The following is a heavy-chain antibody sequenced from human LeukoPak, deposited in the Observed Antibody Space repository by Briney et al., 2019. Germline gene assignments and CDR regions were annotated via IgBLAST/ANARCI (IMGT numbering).Heavy chain of an antibody. CDR3: ARDRGSTEFDY. D-gene: IGHD1-26*01. V-gene: IGHV3-74*01. J-gene: IGHJ4*02. Sequence: GGSLRLSCAASGFTFSTYWMHWVRQAPGKGLVWVSRINSDGSRISYADSVKGRFTISRDNAKNTLYLQMNSLRAEDTAVYYCARDRGSTEFDYWGQGTLVTVSS. CDR1: GFTFSTYW. CDR2: INSDGSRI.